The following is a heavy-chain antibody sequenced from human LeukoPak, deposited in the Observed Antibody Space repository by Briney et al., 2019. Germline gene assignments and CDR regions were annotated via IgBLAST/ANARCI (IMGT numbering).Heavy chain of an antibody. CDR2: ISDIGSI. CDR3: AGHHPRNTVDF. Sequence: SETLFLTCTVSGGSISSYYWSWIRQPPGKGLEWIAYISDIGSINYNPSLKSRVTISLDTSKNQFSLKLSSVTAADTAVYYCAGHHPRNTVDFWGQGTLVTVSS. V-gene: IGHV4-59*08. J-gene: IGHJ4*02. CDR1: GGSISSYY. D-gene: IGHD3-16*02.